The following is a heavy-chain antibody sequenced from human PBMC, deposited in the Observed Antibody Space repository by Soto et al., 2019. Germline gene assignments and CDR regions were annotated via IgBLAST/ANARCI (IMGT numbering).Heavy chain of an antibody. V-gene: IGHV4-34*01. CDR3: ARGSTRRGACDI. Sequence: SETLSLTCAISGGSFSVYYWIWIRQSPEKGLEWLGEVNHAGSSNYNPSLRGRVTISVDTSKNQFSLKLSSVTAADTAVYFCARGSTRRGACDIWGQETMVTVSS. J-gene: IGHJ3*02. D-gene: IGHD1-1*01. CDR2: VNHAGSS. CDR1: GGSFSVYY.